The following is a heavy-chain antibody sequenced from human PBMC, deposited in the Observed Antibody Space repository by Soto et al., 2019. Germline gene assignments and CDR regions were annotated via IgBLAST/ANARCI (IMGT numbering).Heavy chain of an antibody. CDR3: LCESKKGVGITGNH. CDR2: IYYSGST. J-gene: IGHJ4*02. Sequence: PSETLSLTCTVSGGSISSGGYYWSWIRQHPGKGLEWIGYIYYSGSTYYNPSLKSRVTISVDTSKNQFSLKLSSVTAADTAVYYCLCESKKGVGITGNHWGQGTLVTVSS. D-gene: IGHD1-20*01. V-gene: IGHV4-31*03. CDR1: GGSISSGGYY.